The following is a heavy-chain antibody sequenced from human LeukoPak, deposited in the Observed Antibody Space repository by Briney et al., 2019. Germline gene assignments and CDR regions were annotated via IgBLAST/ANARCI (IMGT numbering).Heavy chain of an antibody. D-gene: IGHD1-1*01. Sequence: GGSLRLSCAASGFTFSTYWMTWVRQAPGKGPEWVANIKEGGSATYYVDSVKGRFTISRDNAKKSLYLQMNSLRAEDTAVYYCARDSPGYLAYDSWGQGTLVTVSS. CDR3: ARDSPGYLAYDS. J-gene: IGHJ4*02. V-gene: IGHV3-7*04. CDR2: IKEGGSAT. CDR1: GFTFSTYW.